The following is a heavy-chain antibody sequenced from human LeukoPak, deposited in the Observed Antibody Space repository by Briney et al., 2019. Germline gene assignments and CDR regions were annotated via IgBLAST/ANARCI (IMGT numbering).Heavy chain of an antibody. Sequence: GASVKVSCKASGYTFTSYYMHWVRQAPGQGLEWMGIINPSGGSTSYAQKLQGRVTMTRDTSTSTVYMELSSLRSEDTAVYYCARNHESDNWFDPWGQGTLVTVSS. CDR1: GYTFTSYY. J-gene: IGHJ5*02. V-gene: IGHV1-46*01. CDR3: ARNHESDNWFDP. CDR2: INPSGGST.